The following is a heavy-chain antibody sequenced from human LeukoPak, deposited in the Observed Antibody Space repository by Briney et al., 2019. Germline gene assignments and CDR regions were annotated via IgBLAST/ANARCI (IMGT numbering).Heavy chain of an antibody. Sequence: GRSLRLSCAASGFTFNNYGMHWVRQAPGKGLEWMALIWYDGSNKYYADSVKGRFTISRDNAKNSLYLQMNSLRAEDTAVYYCASEWRYDYVWGSYRFNGDAFDIWGQGTMVTVSS. D-gene: IGHD3-16*02. J-gene: IGHJ3*02. CDR1: GFTFNNYG. CDR3: ASEWRYDYVWGSYRFNGDAFDI. CDR2: IWYDGSNK. V-gene: IGHV3-33*01.